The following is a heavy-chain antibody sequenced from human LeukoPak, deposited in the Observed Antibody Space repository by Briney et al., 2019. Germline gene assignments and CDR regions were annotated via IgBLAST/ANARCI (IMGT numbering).Heavy chain of an antibody. Sequence: GESLKISCKGSGYSLTSYWIGWVRQMPGKGLEWMGIIYPGDSDTRYSPSFQGQVTISADKSISTAYLQWSSLKASDTAMYYCATLLESSPTPYYFDYWGQGTLVTVSS. CDR1: GYSLTSYW. D-gene: IGHD3-3*01. CDR3: ATLLESSPTPYYFDY. V-gene: IGHV5-51*01. CDR2: IYPGDSDT. J-gene: IGHJ4*02.